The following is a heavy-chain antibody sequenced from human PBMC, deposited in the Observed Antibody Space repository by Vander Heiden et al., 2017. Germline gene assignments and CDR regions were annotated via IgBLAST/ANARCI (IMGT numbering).Heavy chain of an antibody. CDR1: GFKFSDYR. J-gene: IGHJ5*02. V-gene: IGHV3-30*03. D-gene: IGHD3-22*01. CDR3: ARDDYDSSGANWFDP. CDR2: ISFDGTKK. Sequence: QVQLVESGGGVVQSGRPLRLSCAASGFKFSDYRMHWVRQAPGKGLEWLAVISFDGTKKYYADSVTGRFTISRDDSKNTLYLQMNSLRPEDTALYYCARDDYDSSGANWFDPWGQGTLVTVSS.